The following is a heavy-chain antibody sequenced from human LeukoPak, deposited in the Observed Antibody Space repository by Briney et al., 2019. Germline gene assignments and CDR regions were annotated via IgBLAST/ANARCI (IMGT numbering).Heavy chain of an antibody. J-gene: IGHJ3*02. Sequence: GGSLRLSCAASGFTFSDYYMSWIRQAPGKGLEWVSYISSSGSTIYYADSVKGRFTISRDNAKNSLYLQMNSLRAEDTAVYYCARASRAAAGSNFDIWGPGTKVTVSS. D-gene: IGHD6-13*01. CDR1: GFTFSDYY. CDR3: ARASRAAAGSNFDI. CDR2: ISSSGSTI. V-gene: IGHV3-11*04.